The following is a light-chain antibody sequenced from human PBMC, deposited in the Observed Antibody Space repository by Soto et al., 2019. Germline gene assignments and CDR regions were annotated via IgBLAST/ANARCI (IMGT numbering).Light chain of an antibody. Sequence: QSALTQPASVSGSPGQSITISCTGTSSDVGSYDLVSWYQQPPGKAPKLMIYEDTKRPSGISTRFSGSKSGNAASLTISGLQAEDEADYYCCSYAGIGTFVFGTGTKVTVL. CDR3: CSYAGIGTFV. J-gene: IGLJ1*01. V-gene: IGLV2-23*01. CDR1: SSDVGSYDL. CDR2: EDT.